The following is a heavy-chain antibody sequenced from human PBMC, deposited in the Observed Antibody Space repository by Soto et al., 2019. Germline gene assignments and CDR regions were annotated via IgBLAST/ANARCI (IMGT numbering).Heavy chain of an antibody. Sequence: QLQLQESGPGLVKSSETLSLTCTVSGGSISNSSYYWGWIRQPPGKGLEWIGSIYYSGNTYYTPSLKSRVTISVDTSKNQFSLKLSSVTAADTAVFYCARAQVFSHDYWGQGTLVTVSS. J-gene: IGHJ4*02. CDR1: GGSISNSSYY. V-gene: IGHV4-39*01. CDR2: IYYSGNT. CDR3: ARAQVFSHDY.